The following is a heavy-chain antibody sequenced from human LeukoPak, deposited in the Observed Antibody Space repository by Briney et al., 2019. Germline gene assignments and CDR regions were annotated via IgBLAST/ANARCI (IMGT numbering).Heavy chain of an antibody. V-gene: IGHV4-4*07. D-gene: IGHD6-19*01. J-gene: IGHJ4*02. CDR1: GGSINNYY. CDR2: IYSSGST. CDR3: ARGSSGWYSIDY. Sequence: SETLSLTCAVSGGSINNYYWSWIRQPAGKGLEWIGRIYSSGSTNYSPSLKSRVTMSVDTSKNQFSLNLSSVTAADTAVYYCARGSSGWYSIDYWGQGTLVTVSS.